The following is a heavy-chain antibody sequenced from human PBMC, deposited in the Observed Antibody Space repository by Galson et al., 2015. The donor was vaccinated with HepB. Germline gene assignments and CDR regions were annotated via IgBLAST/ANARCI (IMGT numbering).Heavy chain of an antibody. CDR1: GFTFDDYA. CDR2: ISWNSGSI. CDR3: AKDRSEWDPRSYYMDV. Sequence: SLRLSCAASGFTFDDYAMHWVRQAPGKGLEWVSGISWNSGSIGYADSVKGRFTISRDNAKNSLYLQMNSLRAEDTALYYCAKDRSEWDPRSYYMDVWGKGTTVTVSS. D-gene: IGHD1-26*01. J-gene: IGHJ6*03. V-gene: IGHV3-9*01.